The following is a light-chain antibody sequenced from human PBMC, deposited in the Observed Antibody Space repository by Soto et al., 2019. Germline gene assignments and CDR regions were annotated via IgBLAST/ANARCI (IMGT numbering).Light chain of an antibody. V-gene: IGLV1-40*01. Sequence: QSVLTQPPSMSGAPGQSVTISCSGSSSNIGAGFDVHWYQQLPATAPQLLIYGNNNRPSGVPDRFSGSKSGTSVSLAITGLQPEDEADYYCQSYDISLSGTVFGGGTKLTVL. CDR1: SSNIGAGFD. J-gene: IGLJ3*02. CDR2: GNN. CDR3: QSYDISLSGTV.